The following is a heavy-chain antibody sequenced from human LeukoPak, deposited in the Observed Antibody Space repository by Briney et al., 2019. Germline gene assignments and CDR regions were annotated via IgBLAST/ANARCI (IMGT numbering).Heavy chain of an antibody. CDR1: GFTFTSSA. D-gene: IGHD3-9*01. J-gene: IGHJ3*02. V-gene: IGHV1-58*02. CDR2: IVVGSGNT. Sequence: SVKVSCKASGFTFTSSAMQWVRQARGQRLEWIGRIVVGSGNTNYAQKFQERVTITRDMSTSTAYMELSSLRSEDTAVYYCAASPLRYFDWLFEGDAFDIWGQGTMVTVSS. CDR3: AASPLRYFDWLFEGDAFDI.